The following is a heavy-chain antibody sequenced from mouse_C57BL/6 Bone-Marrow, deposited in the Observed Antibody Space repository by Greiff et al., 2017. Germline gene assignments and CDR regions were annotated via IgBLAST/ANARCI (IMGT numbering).Heavy chain of an antibody. CDR2: IYPRDGST. Sequence: QVQLKESDAELVKPGASVKISCKVSGYTFTDPTIHWMKQRPEQGLEWIGYIYPRDGSTKYNEKFKGKATLTADKSSSTAYMQLNSLTSEDAAVYLCARLGGYYVRYAMDYWGQGTSVTVSS. CDR1: GYTFTDPT. D-gene: IGHD2-3*01. V-gene: IGHV1-78*01. J-gene: IGHJ4*01. CDR3: ARLGGYYVRYAMDY.